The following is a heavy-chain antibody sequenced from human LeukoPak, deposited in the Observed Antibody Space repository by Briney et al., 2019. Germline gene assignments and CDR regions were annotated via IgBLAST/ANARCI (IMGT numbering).Heavy chain of an antibody. J-gene: IGHJ4*02. Sequence: GGSLRLSCAASGFTFSDAWMSCVRQAPGKGREWVGRIESKTDGGARDYAAPVKGRFTISRDDSRNMLSMQMNGLKTEDTAVYYCITLRRGYWGQGTLVTVSS. CDR3: ITLRRGY. V-gene: IGHV3-15*04. D-gene: IGHD5-12*01. CDR1: GFTFSDAW. CDR2: IESKTDGGAR.